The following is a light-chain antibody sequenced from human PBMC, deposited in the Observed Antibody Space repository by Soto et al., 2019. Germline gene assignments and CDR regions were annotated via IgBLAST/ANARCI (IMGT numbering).Light chain of an antibody. Sequence: QSALTQPRSVSGSPGQSVTISCTGTSSDVGDYIYVSWYQQHPGKAPKLLIYAVNMRPSGVPDRFSGSKSGNTAFLTISGLQAEDEADYSCCSYAGSYTWVFGGGTKLTVL. CDR1: SSDVGDYIY. J-gene: IGLJ3*02. CDR2: AVN. CDR3: CSYAGSYTWV. V-gene: IGLV2-11*01.